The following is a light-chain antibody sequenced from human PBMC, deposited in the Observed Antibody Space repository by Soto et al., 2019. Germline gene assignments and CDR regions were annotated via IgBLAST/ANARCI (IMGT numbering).Light chain of an antibody. CDR3: FSYAGSYTFYA. J-gene: IGLJ1*01. CDR2: DVT. Sequence: QSALTQPRSVSGSPGQSVTISCTGTSSDIGGYYYVSWYQQHPGKAPNLMIYDVTKRPSGVPDRFSGSKSGTTASLTISGLQAEDEADYYCFSYAGSYTFYAFGTGTKVTV. CDR1: SSDIGGYYY. V-gene: IGLV2-11*01.